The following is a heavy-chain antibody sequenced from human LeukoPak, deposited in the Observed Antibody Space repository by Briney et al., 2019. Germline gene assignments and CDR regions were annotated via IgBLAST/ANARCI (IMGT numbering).Heavy chain of an antibody. D-gene: IGHD6-19*01. CDR2: ISGGGETT. V-gene: IGHV3-23*01. CDR1: GFDFGGACG. J-gene: IGHJ4*02. CDR3: VREAGCGWPLDY. Sequence: PGGSLRLSCATSGFDFGGACGMGWVRQASEKGLEWVSTISGGGETTHYADSVEGRLTISRDNARNTLYLQIDRLRPEDTAIYYCVREAGCGWPLDYWGRGTLVTVSS.